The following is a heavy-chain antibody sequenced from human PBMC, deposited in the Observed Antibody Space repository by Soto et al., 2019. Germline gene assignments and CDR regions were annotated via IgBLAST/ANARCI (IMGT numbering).Heavy chain of an antibody. Sequence: PGGSLRLSCAASGFAFSSYGIHWVRQAPGKGLEWVAVISYDGSNKYYADSVKGRFTISRDNSKKTLYLQMNSLTAEDTAVYYCAKDEGSGSFYVTGDYWGQGTLVTVSS. J-gene: IGHJ4*02. V-gene: IGHV3-30*18. CDR3: AKDEGSGSFYVTGDY. CDR2: ISYDGSNK. D-gene: IGHD3-10*01. CDR1: GFAFSSYG.